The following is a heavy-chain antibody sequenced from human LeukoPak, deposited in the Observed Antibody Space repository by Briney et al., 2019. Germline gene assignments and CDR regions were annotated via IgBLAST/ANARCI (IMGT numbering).Heavy chain of an antibody. CDR1: GDSISRSTYY. J-gene: IGHJ2*01. CDR2: MHYSGSP. CDR3: ARYSTIGAGGRGWYSDL. V-gene: IGHV4-39*01. D-gene: IGHD6-13*01. Sequence: PSETLSLTCTVSGDSISRSTYYWGWIRQPPGKGLEWIGNMHYSGSPNYNPSLRSRVTMSGDTSNNQLSLKLNSVTAADTAMYYCARYSTIGAGGRGWYSDLWGRGTLVTVSS.